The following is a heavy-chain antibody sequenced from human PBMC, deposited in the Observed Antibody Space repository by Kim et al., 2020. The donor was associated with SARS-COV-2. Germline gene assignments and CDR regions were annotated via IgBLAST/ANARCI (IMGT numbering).Heavy chain of an antibody. J-gene: IGHJ4*02. CDR3: TNTAGALDAYY. Sequence: GGSLRLSCAASGFTFSGSTMHWVRQASGKGLEWVGRIRTQGNNYATAYAASVKGRFTISRDESKNTAHLQMNSLKTEDTAVYYCTNTAGALDAYYWGQGTLVTVSS. V-gene: IGHV3-73*01. CDR2: IRTQGNNYAT. CDR1: GFTFSGST. D-gene: IGHD2-2*02.